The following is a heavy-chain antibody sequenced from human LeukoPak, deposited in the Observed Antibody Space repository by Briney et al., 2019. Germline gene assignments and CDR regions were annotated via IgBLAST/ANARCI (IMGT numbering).Heavy chain of an antibody. J-gene: IGHJ6*02. Sequence: GGSLRLSCAASGFTVSSNYMSWVRQAPGRGLEWVSVIYSGGSTYYADSVKGRFTTSRDNSKNTLYLQMNSLRAEDTAVYYCARARHSKLYGMDVWGQGTTVTVSS. CDR1: GFTVSSNY. CDR3: ARARHSKLYGMDV. V-gene: IGHV3-66*01. D-gene: IGHD6-13*01. CDR2: IYSGGST.